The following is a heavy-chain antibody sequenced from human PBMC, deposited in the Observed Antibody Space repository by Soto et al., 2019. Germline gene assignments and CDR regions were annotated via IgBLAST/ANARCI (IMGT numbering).Heavy chain of an antibody. CDR3: ARDLRAVGMASRFDP. CDR1: GFTFGDYY. Sequence: HVQLVESGGGLVKPGGSLRLSCEASGFTFGDYYMTWIRQAPGKGLEWVSFMGIRGTGIYYADSVKGRCTIFRDNAKNSLYLQMNSLRAEDTAMYYCARDLRAVGMASRFDPWGQGTLVTVSS. D-gene: IGHD6-13*01. V-gene: IGHV3-11*01. CDR2: MGIRGTGI. J-gene: IGHJ5*02.